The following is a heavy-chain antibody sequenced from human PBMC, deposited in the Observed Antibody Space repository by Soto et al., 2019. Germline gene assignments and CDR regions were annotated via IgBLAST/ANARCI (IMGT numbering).Heavy chain of an antibody. D-gene: IGHD3-10*01. CDR1: GFPFTKYA. Sequence: GGSLRLSCAASGFPFTKYAMSWVRQAPGKGLEWVSAISGSGSRTYYADSVKGRFTTSRDNAKTSLYLQMNSLTAEDTAVYYCAREGVHNYTEYYFDYWGQGTLVTVSS. V-gene: IGHV3-23*01. J-gene: IGHJ4*02. CDR2: ISGSGSRT. CDR3: AREGVHNYTEYYFDY.